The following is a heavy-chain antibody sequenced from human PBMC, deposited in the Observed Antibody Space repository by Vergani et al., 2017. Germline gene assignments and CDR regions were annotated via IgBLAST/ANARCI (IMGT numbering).Heavy chain of an antibody. Sequence: EVQLLESGGGLVQPGGSLRLSCAASGFTFSSHAMSWVRQAPGKGLEWVSAISGSGGSTYYADSVKGRFTISRDNSKNTLYLQMNSLRAEETAVYYCAKSDAGVVLALFDYWGQGTLVTVSA. CDR3: AKSDAGVVLALFDY. D-gene: IGHD2-8*01. CDR2: ISGSGGST. V-gene: IGHV3-23*01. CDR1: GFTFSSHA. J-gene: IGHJ4*02.